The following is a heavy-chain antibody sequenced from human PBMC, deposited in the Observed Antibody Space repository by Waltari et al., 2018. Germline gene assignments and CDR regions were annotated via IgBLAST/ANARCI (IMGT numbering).Heavy chain of an antibody. D-gene: IGHD6-6*01. Sequence: EVQLLESGGGLVQPGGSLRLSCAASGFIFSNYSMRWVRQGPGEGLEWVSSISGDASMKQYADSMKGRFSLSRDNSKNILYLEINSLRPEDTAVYYCAKEERERLVPFDYWGQGTLVTVSS. CDR3: AKEERERLVPFDY. V-gene: IGHV3-23*01. CDR1: GFIFSNYS. J-gene: IGHJ4*02. CDR2: ISGDASMK.